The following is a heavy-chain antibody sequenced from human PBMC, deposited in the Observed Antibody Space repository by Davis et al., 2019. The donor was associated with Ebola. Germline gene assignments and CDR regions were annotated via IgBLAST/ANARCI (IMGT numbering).Heavy chain of an antibody. D-gene: IGHD2-2*01. CDR3: ARDDSYCSSTSCSLYYYYMDV. CDR1: GYTFTSYG. CDR2: ISAYNGNT. J-gene: IGHJ6*03. Sequence: ASVKVSCKASGYTFTSYGISWVRQAPGQGLEWMGWISAYNGNTNYAQKLQGRVTMTTDTSTSTAYMELSSLRSEDTAVYYCARDDSYCSSTSCSLYYYYMDVWGKGTTVTVSS. V-gene: IGHV1-18*01.